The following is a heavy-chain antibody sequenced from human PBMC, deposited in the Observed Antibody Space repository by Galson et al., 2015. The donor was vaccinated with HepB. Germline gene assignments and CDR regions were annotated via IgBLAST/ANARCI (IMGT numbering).Heavy chain of an antibody. CDR3: ARDFRSDILTGYYKGLGGY. V-gene: IGHV3-21*01. D-gene: IGHD3-9*01. CDR1: GFTFSSYS. J-gene: IGHJ4*02. CDR2: ISSSSSYI. Sequence: SLRLSCAASGFTFSSYSMNWVRQAPGKGLEWVSSISSSSSYIYYADSVKGRFTISRDNAKNSLYLQMNSLRAEDTAVYYCARDFRSDILTGYYKGLGGYWGQGTLVTVSS.